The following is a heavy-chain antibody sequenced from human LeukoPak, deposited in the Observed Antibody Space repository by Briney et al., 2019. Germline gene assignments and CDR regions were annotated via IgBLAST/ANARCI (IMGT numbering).Heavy chain of an antibody. CDR3: AKVGQWEVQPPYYFDY. J-gene: IGHJ4*02. V-gene: IGHV3-23*01. Sequence: GRSLRLFCAASGFTFSSYAMSWVRQAPGKGLEWVSAISGSGGSTYYADSEKGRFTISRDNSKNTLSLQMNTLRAEDTAVYYCAKVGQWEVQPPYYFDYWGQGTLVTVSS. CDR2: ISGSGGST. D-gene: IGHD1-26*01. CDR1: GFTFSSYA.